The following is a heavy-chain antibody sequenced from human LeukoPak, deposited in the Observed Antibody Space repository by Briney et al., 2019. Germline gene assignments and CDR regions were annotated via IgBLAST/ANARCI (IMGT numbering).Heavy chain of an antibody. Sequence: ASVKVSCKVSGYTLTELSMHWVRQAPGKGLEWMGGFDPEDGETIYAQKFRGRVTMTEDTSTDTAYMELSSLRSEDTAVYYCATDWGDCSGGSCYPEYFQHWGQGTLVTVSS. CDR2: FDPEDGET. J-gene: IGHJ1*01. V-gene: IGHV1-24*01. CDR1: GYTLTELS. CDR3: ATDWGDCSGGSCYPEYFQH. D-gene: IGHD2-15*01.